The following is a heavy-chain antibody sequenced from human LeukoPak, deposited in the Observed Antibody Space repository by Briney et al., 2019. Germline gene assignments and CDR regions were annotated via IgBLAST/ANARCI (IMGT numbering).Heavy chain of an antibody. Sequence: SETLSLTCTVSGGSISSGSYYWRWIRQPAGKGLEWIGRIYTSGSTNHNPSLKSRVTISVDTSKNQFSLKLSSVTAADTAVYYCARDLGAIDWGQGTLVTVSS. CDR2: IYTSGST. CDR3: ARDLGAID. V-gene: IGHV4-61*02. CDR1: GGSISSGSYY. J-gene: IGHJ4*02. D-gene: IGHD2-2*01.